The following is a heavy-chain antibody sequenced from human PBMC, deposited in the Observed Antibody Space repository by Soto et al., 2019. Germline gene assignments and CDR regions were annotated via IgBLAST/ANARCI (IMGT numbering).Heavy chain of an antibody. CDR3: ARSRGREYSSSLDILPIYYYYGMDV. D-gene: IGHD6-13*01. J-gene: IGHJ6*02. Sequence: SVKVSCKASGGTFSSYSISWVRQAPGQGLEWMGGIIPIFGTANYAQKFQGRVTITADKSTSTAYMELSSLRSEDTAVYYCARSRGREYSSSLDILPIYYYYGMDVWGQGTTVTVSS. CDR1: GGTFSSYS. V-gene: IGHV1-69*06. CDR2: IIPIFGTA.